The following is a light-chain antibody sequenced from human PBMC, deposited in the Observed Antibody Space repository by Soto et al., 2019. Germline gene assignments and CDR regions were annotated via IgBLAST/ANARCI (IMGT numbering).Light chain of an antibody. J-gene: IGKJ4*01. V-gene: IGKV3D-15*01. CDR3: QQYNSWPPLT. CDR1: QSVTSN. CDR2: GAS. Sequence: EIVMTQSPATLPVSPGERATLSCRASQSVTSNLAWYQQKPGQAPRLLIYGASTRATGIPARFSGSGAGTEFPLTISSLQSEDFAVYYCQQYNSWPPLTFGGGTKVEIK.